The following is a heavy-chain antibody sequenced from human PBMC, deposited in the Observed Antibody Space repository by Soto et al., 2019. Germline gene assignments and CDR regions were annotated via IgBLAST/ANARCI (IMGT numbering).Heavy chain of an antibody. CDR1: GFTVSNNY. V-gene: IGHV3-53*01. D-gene: IGHD3-10*01. Sequence: EVQLVESGGGLIQPGGSLRLSCAVSGFTVSNNYMSWVRQAPGKGLEGVSVIYSGGYTAYGDSVKGRFTISRDNSKNTLFLKINSRGPEDAAVFYGATHPGGGGYWGQGTLVTVSS. CDR2: IYSGGYT. CDR3: ATHPGGGGY. J-gene: IGHJ4*02.